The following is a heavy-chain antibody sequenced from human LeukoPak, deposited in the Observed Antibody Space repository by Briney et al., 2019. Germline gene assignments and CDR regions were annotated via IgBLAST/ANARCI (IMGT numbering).Heavy chain of an antibody. J-gene: IGHJ5*02. CDR3: ASPALGQVTMKP. D-gene: IGHD3-22*01. CDR2: ISDSSSYI. Sequence: SGGSLRLSCAASGFTFSSYSMHWVRQAPGKGLEWVSSISDSSSYIYYADSVKGRFTISRDNAKNSLYLRMNSLRAEDTAMYYCASPALGQVTMKPWGQGTLVTASS. CDR1: GFTFSSYS. V-gene: IGHV3-21*01.